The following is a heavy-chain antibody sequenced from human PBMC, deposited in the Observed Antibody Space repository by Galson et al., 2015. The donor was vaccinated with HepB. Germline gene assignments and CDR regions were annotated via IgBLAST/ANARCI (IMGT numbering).Heavy chain of an antibody. V-gene: IGHV3-30-3*01. CDR3: ARDIVGSAPGYYFDY. J-gene: IGHJ4*02. Sequence: SLRLSCAASGFTFSSYAMHWVRQAPGKGLEWVAVISYDGSNKYYADSVKGRFTISRDNSKNTLYLQMNSLRAEDTAVYYCARDIVGSAPGYYFDYWGQGTLVTVSS. CDR2: ISYDGSNK. D-gene: IGHD1-26*01. CDR1: GFTFSSYA.